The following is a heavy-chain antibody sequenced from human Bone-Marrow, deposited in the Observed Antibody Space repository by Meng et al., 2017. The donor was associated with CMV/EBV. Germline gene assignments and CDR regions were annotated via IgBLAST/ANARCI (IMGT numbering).Heavy chain of an antibody. CDR2: IYYSGST. CDR3: ARLDASIVVVPAAIWGRIHFGMDV. Sequence: SETLSLTCTVSGGSISSSSYYWGWIRQPPGKGLEWIGSIYYSGSTYYNPSLKSRVTISVDTSKNQFSLKLSSVTAADTAVYYCARLDASIVVVPAAIWGRIHFGMDVWGQGNTVTFSS. CDR1: GGSISSSSYY. V-gene: IGHV4-39*01. J-gene: IGHJ6*02. D-gene: IGHD2-2*01.